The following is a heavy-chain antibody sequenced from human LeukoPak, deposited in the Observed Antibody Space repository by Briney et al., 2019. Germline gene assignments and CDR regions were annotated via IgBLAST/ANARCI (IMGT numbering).Heavy chain of an antibody. CDR3: AKRAHSGSYYVAFDI. D-gene: IGHD1-26*01. V-gene: IGHV1-18*01. Sequence: ASVKVSCKASGYTFTSYGISWVRQAPGQGLEWMGWISAYNGNTNYAQKLQGRVTMTTDTSTSTAYMELRSLRSEDTAVYYCAKRAHSGSYYVAFDIWGQGTVVTVSS. CDR1: GYTFTSYG. CDR2: ISAYNGNT. J-gene: IGHJ3*02.